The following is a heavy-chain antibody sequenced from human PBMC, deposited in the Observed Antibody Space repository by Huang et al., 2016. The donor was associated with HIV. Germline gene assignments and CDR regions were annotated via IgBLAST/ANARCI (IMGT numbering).Heavy chain of an antibody. J-gene: IGHJ3*01. CDR1: GYDFGSYG. Sequence: QVQLVQSGGEVMQPGASVRVSCKASGYDFGSYGRSWVRQAPGQRLEWLGWDGSTSRDTSTAQKFQGRVTMTTDTSTTTTYMELRSLRSDDTAMYYCARDPYYSNRWKRNDASFLWGQGTMITVSS. CDR2: DGSTSRDT. CDR3: ARDPYYSNRWKRNDASFL. V-gene: IGHV1-18*01. D-gene: IGHD4-4*01.